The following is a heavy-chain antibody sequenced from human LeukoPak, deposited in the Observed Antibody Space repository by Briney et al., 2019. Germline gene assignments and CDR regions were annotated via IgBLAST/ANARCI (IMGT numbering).Heavy chain of an antibody. CDR2: IRCDGSNK. Sequence: QPGGSLRLSCAASGFTFSSYGMHWVRQAPGKGLEWVAFIRCDGSNKYYADSVKGRFTISRDNSKNTLYLQMNSLRAEDTAVYYCAKEAASPPEDWFDPWGQGTLVTVSS. V-gene: IGHV3-30*02. CDR3: AKEAASPPEDWFDP. J-gene: IGHJ5*02. CDR1: GFTFSSYG. D-gene: IGHD6-25*01.